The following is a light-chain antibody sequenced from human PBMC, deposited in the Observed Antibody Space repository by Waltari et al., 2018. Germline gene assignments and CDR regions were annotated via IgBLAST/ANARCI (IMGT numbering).Light chain of an antibody. CDR2: QDT. CDR3: QAWDRGYARV. CDR1: KLGDKL. V-gene: IGLV3-1*01. J-gene: IGLJ2*01. Sequence: SYELTQPNSVSVAPVPTASITCPGSKLGDKLSCWYQQKPGQSPVLVIHQDTKRPSGIPERFSGSNSGNTTTLTISGTQAIDEADYYCQAWDRGYARVFGGGTKLTVL.